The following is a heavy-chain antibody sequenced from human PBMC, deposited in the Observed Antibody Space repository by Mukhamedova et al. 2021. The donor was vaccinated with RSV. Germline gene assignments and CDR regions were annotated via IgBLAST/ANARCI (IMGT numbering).Heavy chain of an antibody. V-gene: IGHV3-53*01. CDR3: ARDGGRVVFLEWLTFGY. D-gene: IGHD3-3*01. Sequence: VSNNYMSWVRQAPGKGLEWVSVIYTGGSTYYADSVKGRFTVSRDSAKNTLYLQMNSLRAEDTAVYYCARDGGRVVFLEWLTFGYWG. J-gene: IGHJ4*01. CDR2: IYTGGST. CDR1: VSNNY.